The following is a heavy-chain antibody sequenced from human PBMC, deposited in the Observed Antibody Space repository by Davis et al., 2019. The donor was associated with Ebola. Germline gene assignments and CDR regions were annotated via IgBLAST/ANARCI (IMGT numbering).Heavy chain of an antibody. J-gene: IGHJ3*02. CDR3: ASLRRTITGMDDGFDI. CDR2: IYTGDSDT. D-gene: IGHD2-8*02. CDR1: GNSFSSHW. Sequence: GESLKISCKDSGNSFSSHWIGWVRQMPGKGQEWMGIIYTGDSDTRYSPSFRGQVTISADKSIKTAFLQWSSLKASDSAMYYCASLRRTITGMDDGFDIWGQGTMVTVSS. V-gene: IGHV5-51*01.